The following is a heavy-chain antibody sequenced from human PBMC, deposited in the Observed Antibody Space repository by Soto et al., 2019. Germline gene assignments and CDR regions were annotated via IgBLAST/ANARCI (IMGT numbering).Heavy chain of an antibody. CDR2: FDPEDGET. J-gene: IGHJ3*02. Sequence: ASVKVSCKVSGYTLTELSMHWVRQAPGKGLEWMGGFDPEDGETIYAQKFQGRVTMTEDTSTDTAYMELSSLRSEDTAVYYCATNKGFGVVIHDAFDIWDQGTIVTVSS. CDR1: GYTLTELS. V-gene: IGHV1-24*01. D-gene: IGHD3-3*01. CDR3: ATNKGFGVVIHDAFDI.